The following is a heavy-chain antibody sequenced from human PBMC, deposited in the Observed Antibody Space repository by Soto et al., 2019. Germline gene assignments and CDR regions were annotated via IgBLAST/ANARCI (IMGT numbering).Heavy chain of an antibody. D-gene: IGHD6-19*01. CDR2: IKQDGSAK. Sequence: GGSLRLSSAASGFTFSSYWMTWVRQAPGKGLEWVANIKQDGSAKYYVDSVKGRFTISRDNAKNSLYLQMNSLRAEDTAVYYCASWLKTSGWYVLLEGSFDYWGQGTLVTVSS. CDR1: GFTFSSYW. V-gene: IGHV3-7*01. CDR3: ASWLKTSGWYVLLEGSFDY. J-gene: IGHJ4*02.